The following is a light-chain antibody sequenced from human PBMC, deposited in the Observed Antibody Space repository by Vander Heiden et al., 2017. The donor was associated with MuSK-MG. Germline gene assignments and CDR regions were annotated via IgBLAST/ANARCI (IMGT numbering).Light chain of an antibody. V-gene: IGKV1-5*03. CDR2: KAS. J-gene: IGKJ1*01. CDR1: QSISSW. Sequence: DIQMTPSPSTLSASVGDRVTITCRASQSISSWLDWYQQKPGKAPKLLIYKASSLESGVPSRFSGSGSGTEFTLTISSLQPDDFATYYCQQDNSSSETFGQGTKLEIK. CDR3: QQDNSSSET.